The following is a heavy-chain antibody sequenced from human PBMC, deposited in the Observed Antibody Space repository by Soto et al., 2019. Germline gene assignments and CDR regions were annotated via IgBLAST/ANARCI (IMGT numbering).Heavy chain of an antibody. CDR2: VIPIFGTP. V-gene: IGHV1-69*06. Sequence: LVQSGAEVKKPGSSVKVSCKSSGGTFGSYAISWVRQAPRQGLEWRGGVIPIFGTPHYAQKFHGRVTITANIPTSTAYLELSSLKSADTTVYYCAKIRWTISLQEEDTIWGQGTLVTVSS. CDR1: GGTFGSYA. D-gene: IGHD2-15*01. J-gene: IGHJ4*02. CDR3: AKIRWTISLQEEDTI.